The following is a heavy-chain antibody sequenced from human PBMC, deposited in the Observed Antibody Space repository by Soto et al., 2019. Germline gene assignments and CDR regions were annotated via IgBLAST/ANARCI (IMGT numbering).Heavy chain of an antibody. CDR1: GFTFSSYA. V-gene: IGHV3-23*01. J-gene: IGHJ4*02. D-gene: IGHD5-12*01. CDR2: ISDSGGSI. Sequence: GGSLRLSCAASGFTFSSYAMTWVRQAPGKGLEWVSTISDSGGSIYYADSVKGRFTISRDNAKNTLYLQMNSLRAEDTAVYYCARDQKEDGYSGYELDYWGQGTLVTVYS. CDR3: ARDQKEDGYSGYELDY.